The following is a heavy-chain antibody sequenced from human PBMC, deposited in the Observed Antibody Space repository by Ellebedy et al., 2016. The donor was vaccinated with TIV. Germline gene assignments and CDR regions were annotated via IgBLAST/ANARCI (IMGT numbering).Heavy chain of an antibody. CDR2: IFYSGTT. V-gene: IGHV4-39*07. J-gene: IGHJ1*01. D-gene: IGHD1-20*01. CDR3: ASDDNSVGCNW. Sequence: MPGGSLRLSCSVSGGSDSSRNYCWAWIRQPPGKGLEWIGSIFYSGTTYYNASLRSRVTISIDTSKKQFSLKLTSVTAADTGVYYCASDDNSVGCNWWGQGSLVTVSS. CDR1: GGSDSSRNYC.